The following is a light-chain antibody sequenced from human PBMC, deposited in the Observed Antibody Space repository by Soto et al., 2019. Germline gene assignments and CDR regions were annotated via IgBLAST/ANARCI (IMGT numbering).Light chain of an antibody. CDR3: QKYDSAPWT. V-gene: IGKV1-27*01. Sequence: DIEMTQSPSSLSASVGDRVTITCRARQGISNYLAWYQQRPGKVPKLLIYAESTLQSGVPSRFSGSGSGTDFTLTISSLQPEDVATYYCQKYDSAPWTFGQGTEVEIK. CDR2: AES. CDR1: QGISNY. J-gene: IGKJ1*01.